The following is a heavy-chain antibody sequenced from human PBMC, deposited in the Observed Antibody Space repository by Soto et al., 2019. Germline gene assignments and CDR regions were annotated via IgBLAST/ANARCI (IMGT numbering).Heavy chain of an antibody. Sequence: EVQLLESGGGLVQPGGSLRLSCVASRFSFSSYEMRWVRQAAGKGLEWVSRVSLTGDRTNYAGSVKGRFTVSRDNLKNTLYLEMDSLRPEDTAIYYCARGGGYCTPTSCAIDSWGRGTPVTVSS. CDR3: ARGGGYCTPTSCAIDS. CDR1: RFSFSSYE. D-gene: IGHD2-8*01. J-gene: IGHJ4*02. V-gene: IGHV3-23*01. CDR2: VSLTGDRT.